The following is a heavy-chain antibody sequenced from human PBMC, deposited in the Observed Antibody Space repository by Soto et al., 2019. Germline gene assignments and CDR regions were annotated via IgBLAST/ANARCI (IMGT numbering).Heavy chain of an antibody. J-gene: IGHJ4*02. D-gene: IGHD2-15*01. CDR2: IKDGGLT. Sequence: QVQLQQWGAGLLKPSETLSLTCVVYGGSLSGYYWSWIRQPPGKGLEWIGEIKDGGLTNYSPSLKRRATISVDPPKNQLSLKLQSVTAADTAVYYCARGQEGVVATHWDQGTLVTVSS. V-gene: IGHV4-34*01. CDR1: GGSLSGYY. CDR3: ARGQEGVVATH.